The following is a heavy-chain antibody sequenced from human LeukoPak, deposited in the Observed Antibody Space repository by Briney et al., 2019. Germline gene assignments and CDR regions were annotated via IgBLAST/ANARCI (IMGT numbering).Heavy chain of an antibody. Sequence: PGGSLRLSCAASGFTFSDYYMSWIRQAPGKGLEWVSYINSSGSTIYYADSVKGRFTISRDNANKSLYLQMMSLRAEDTAVYYCARDGEPLTYYDSSGYYDDWGQGTLVTVSS. CDR3: ARDGEPLTYYDSSGYYDD. CDR1: GFTFSDYY. V-gene: IGHV3-11*01. CDR2: INSSGSTI. D-gene: IGHD3-22*01. J-gene: IGHJ4*02.